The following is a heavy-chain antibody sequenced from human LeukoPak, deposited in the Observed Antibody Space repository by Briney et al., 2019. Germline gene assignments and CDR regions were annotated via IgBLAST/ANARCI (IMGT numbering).Heavy chain of an antibody. V-gene: IGHV1-69*01. CDR3: ARLGGSNYYYGMDV. CDR2: IIPIFGTA. Sequence: GSSVKVSCTASGGTFISYAISWVRQAPGQGLEWMGGIIPIFGTANYAQKFQGRVTITADESTSTAYMELSSLRSEDTAVYYCARLGGSNYYYGMDVWGQGTTVTVSS. CDR1: GGTFISYA. J-gene: IGHJ6*02. D-gene: IGHD4-4*01.